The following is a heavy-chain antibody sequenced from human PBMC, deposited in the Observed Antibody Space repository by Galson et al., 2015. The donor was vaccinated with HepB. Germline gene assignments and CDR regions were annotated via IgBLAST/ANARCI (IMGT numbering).Heavy chain of an antibody. Sequence: SVKVSCKASGGTFSSYAISWVRQAPGQGLEWMGRIIPILGIANYAQKFQGRVTITADKSTSTAYMELSSLRSEDTAVYYCARDTAMVTTFLDYWGQGTLVTVSS. CDR3: ARDTAMVTTFLDY. V-gene: IGHV1-69*04. D-gene: IGHD5-18*01. CDR1: GGTFSSYA. J-gene: IGHJ4*02. CDR2: IIPILGIA.